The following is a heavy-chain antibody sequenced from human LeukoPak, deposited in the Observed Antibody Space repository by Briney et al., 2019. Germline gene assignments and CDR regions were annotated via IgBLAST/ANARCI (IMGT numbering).Heavy chain of an antibody. CDR2: ISGSGGST. D-gene: IGHD3-10*01. J-gene: IGHJ4*02. CDR3: ANTLSDYYGSGSYSGFGY. Sequence: GGSLGLSCAASGFTFSSYAMSWVRQAPGEGLEWVSAISGSGGSTYYADSVKGRFTISRDNSKKTLYLQMNSLRAEDTAVYYCANTLSDYYGSGSYSGFGYWGQGTLVTVSS. V-gene: IGHV3-23*01. CDR1: GFTFSSYA.